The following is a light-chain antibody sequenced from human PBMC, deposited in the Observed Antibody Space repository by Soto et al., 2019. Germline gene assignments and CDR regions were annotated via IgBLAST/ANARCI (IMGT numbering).Light chain of an antibody. V-gene: IGKV3-15*01. CDR1: QSINND. J-gene: IGKJ5*01. Sequence: EIFFTQSPGPLSVSPVERATLSCMASQSINNDYLAWYQQKPGQAPRLLIYGISTRATGVPPRFSASGSGTDFTLTISSLQSEDFAVYSCQQYSQWPITFGQGTRLEIK. CDR3: QQYSQWPIT. CDR2: GIS.